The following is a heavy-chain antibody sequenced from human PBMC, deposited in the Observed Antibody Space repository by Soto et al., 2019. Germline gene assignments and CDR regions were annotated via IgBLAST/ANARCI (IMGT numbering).Heavy chain of an antibody. J-gene: IGHJ3*02. CDR3: ASLLSYCSGGSCYGGNDAFDI. Sequence: PSQTLSLTCAISGDSVSSNSAAWNWIRQAPSRGLEWLGRTYYRSKWYNDYAVSVKSRITINPDTSKNQFSLQLNSVTPEDTAVYYCASLLSYCSGGSCYGGNDAFDIWGQGTMVTVSS. V-gene: IGHV6-1*01. D-gene: IGHD2-15*01. CDR1: GDSVSSNSAA. CDR2: TYYRSKWYN.